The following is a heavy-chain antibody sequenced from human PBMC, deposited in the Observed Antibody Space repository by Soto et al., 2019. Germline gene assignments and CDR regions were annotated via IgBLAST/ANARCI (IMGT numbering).Heavy chain of an antibody. V-gene: IGHV4-31*03. CDR1: GGSISSGGYY. CDR2: IYYSGST. D-gene: IGHD4-4*01. Sequence: QVQLQESGPGLVKPSQTLSLTCTVSGGSISSGGYYWSWIRQPPGKGLEWIGYIYYSGSTYYNPSLKSRVTISVDTSKNQFSPKLSSVAAADTAVYYCSRGSWTTVTTGACDIWGQGTMVTVSS. J-gene: IGHJ3*02. CDR3: SRGSWTTVTTGACDI.